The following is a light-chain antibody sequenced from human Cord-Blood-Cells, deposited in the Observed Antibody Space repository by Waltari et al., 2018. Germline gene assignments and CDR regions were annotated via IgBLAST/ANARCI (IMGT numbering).Light chain of an antibody. CDR3: SSYTSSSTLLYV. CDR1: SSDVGGYNY. CDR2: DVS. J-gene: IGLJ1*01. V-gene: IGLV2-14*03. Sequence: QSALTQPASVSGSPGQSITISCTGTSSDVGGYNYVSWYQQHPGKAPKLMIYDVSNRPSGVSNGFSGSKSGNPASLTISGLQAEDEADYYCSSYTSSSTLLYVFGTGTKVTVL.